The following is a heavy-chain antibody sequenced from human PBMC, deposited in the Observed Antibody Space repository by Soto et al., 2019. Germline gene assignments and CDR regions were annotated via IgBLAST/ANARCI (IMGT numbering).Heavy chain of an antibody. CDR1: GFTFSDYY. Sequence: PGGSLSLSCAASGFTFSDYYMSWIRQAPGKGLEWVSYISSSGSTIYYADSVKGRFTISRDNAKNSLYLQMNSLRAEDTAVYYCASNGVVVPAAAGAFDIWVQGTMVTVSS. CDR2: ISSSGSTI. CDR3: ASNGVVVPAAAGAFDI. V-gene: IGHV3-11*01. J-gene: IGHJ3*02. D-gene: IGHD2-2*01.